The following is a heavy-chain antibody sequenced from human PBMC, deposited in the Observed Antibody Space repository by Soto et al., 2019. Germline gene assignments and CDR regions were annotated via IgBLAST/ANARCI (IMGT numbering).Heavy chain of an antibody. V-gene: IGHV1-69*13. Sequence: SVKVSCKASGYTFTTYEINWVRQATGQGLEWMGGIIPIFGTANYAQKFQGRVTITADESTSTAYMELSSLRSEDTAVYYCARKATVNNWFDPWGQGTLVTVSS. CDR3: ARKATVNNWFDP. D-gene: IGHD4-4*01. J-gene: IGHJ5*02. CDR1: GYTFTTYE. CDR2: IIPIFGTA.